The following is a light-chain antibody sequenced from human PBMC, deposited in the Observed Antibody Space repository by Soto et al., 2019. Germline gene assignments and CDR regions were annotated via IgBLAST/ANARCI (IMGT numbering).Light chain of an antibody. J-gene: IGLJ2*01. Sequence: QSALTQPASVSGSPGQSITISCTGTSRDVGGYNYVSWYQQHPGKAPKLMIYEVTNRPSGVSNRFSGSKSGNTASLTISGLQAEDEADYYCTSYTSSRGVVFGGGTKVTVL. CDR1: SRDVGGYNY. CDR2: EVT. V-gene: IGLV2-14*01. CDR3: TSYTSSRGVV.